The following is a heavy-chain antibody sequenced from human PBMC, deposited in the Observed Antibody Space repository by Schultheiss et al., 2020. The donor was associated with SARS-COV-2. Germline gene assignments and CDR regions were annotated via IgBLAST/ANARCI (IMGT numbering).Heavy chain of an antibody. D-gene: IGHD6-13*01. Sequence: SETLSLTCTVSGGSITSYYWNWIRQPPGKGLEWIGYIYYSGSTYYNPSLKSRVTISVDTSKNQFSLKLSSVTAADTAVYYCARARYSSSWYRNYYYGMDVWGQGTTVTVSS. J-gene: IGHJ6*02. CDR2: IYYSGST. CDR3: ARARYSSSWYRNYYYGMDV. CDR1: GGSITSYY. V-gene: IGHV4-59*01.